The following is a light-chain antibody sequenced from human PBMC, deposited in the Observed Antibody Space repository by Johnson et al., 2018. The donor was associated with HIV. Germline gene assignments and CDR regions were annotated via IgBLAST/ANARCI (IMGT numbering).Light chain of an antibody. CDR2: ENN. Sequence: QSVLTQPPSVSAAPGQKVTISCSGSSSNIGNNYVSWYQQLPGTAPKLLIYENNKRPSGIPDRFSGSKSGTSATLGITGLQTGDEADYYCGTWDSSLRGGVFGTVTKFTVL. CDR3: GTWDSSLRGGV. J-gene: IGLJ1*01. CDR1: SSNIGNNY. V-gene: IGLV1-51*02.